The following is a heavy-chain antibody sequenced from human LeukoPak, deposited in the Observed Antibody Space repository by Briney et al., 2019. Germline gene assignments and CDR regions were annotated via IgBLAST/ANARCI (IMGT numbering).Heavy chain of an antibody. V-gene: IGHV1-2*02. CDR2: INPNSGGT. Sequence: ASVKVSCKASGYTFTGYYMHWVRQAPGQGLEWMGWINPNSGGTNYAQKFQGRFTMTRDTSISTAYMELSGLRSDDTAVYYCASLSGWYDAFDIWGQGTMVTVSS. CDR3: ASLSGWYDAFDI. CDR1: GYTFTGYY. D-gene: IGHD6-19*01. J-gene: IGHJ3*02.